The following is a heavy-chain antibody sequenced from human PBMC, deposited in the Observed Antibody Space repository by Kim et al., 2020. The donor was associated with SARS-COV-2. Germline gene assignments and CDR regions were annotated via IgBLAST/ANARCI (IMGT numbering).Heavy chain of an antibody. Sequence: GGSLRLSCAASGFTFSSYGMHWVRQAPGKGLEWVAVISYDGSNKYYADSVKGRFTISRDNSKNTLYLQMNSLRAEDTAVYYCAKDWGPQLLWFGEYYFDYWGQGTLVTVSS. J-gene: IGHJ4*02. CDR3: AKDWGPQLLWFGEYYFDY. CDR1: GFTFSSYG. D-gene: IGHD3-10*01. V-gene: IGHV3-30*18. CDR2: ISYDGSNK.